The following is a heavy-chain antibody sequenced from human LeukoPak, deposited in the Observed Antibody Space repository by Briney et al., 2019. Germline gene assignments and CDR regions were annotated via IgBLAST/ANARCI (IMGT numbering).Heavy chain of an antibody. D-gene: IGHD6-19*01. Sequence: ASVKVSCKASGYTFTNFGISWVRQAPGQGLEWMGWISVYKGDTNYAQILQDRVTMTTDTSTSTAYMEPRSLRSDDTAVYYCARAGGWARGDYKPDAFDIWGQGTMVTVSS. CDR3: ARAGGWARGDYKPDAFDI. V-gene: IGHV1-18*01. CDR1: GYTFTNFG. J-gene: IGHJ3*02. CDR2: ISVYKGDT.